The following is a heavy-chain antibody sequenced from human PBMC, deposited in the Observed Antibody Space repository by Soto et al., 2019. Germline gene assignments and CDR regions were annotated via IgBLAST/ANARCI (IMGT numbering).Heavy chain of an antibody. CDR1: GGTPSNSA. CDR2: IIPVFGLV. V-gene: IGHV1-69*17. D-gene: IGHD1-26*01. Sequence: QVHLLLQSGAEVKKPGSSVKVSCKASGGTPSNSAISWVRQAPGQGLEWMGGIIPVFGLVKYAQNFQGRVKTPGDNSTNTAHRERRIRSPEDPAVYYGAGGRIVGVGGRAYYGMAVWGKGTTAPVPS. J-gene: IGHJ6*04. CDR3: AGGRIVGVGGRAYYGMAV.